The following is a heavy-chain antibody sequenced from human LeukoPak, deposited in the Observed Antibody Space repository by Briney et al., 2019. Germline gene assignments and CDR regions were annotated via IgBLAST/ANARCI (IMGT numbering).Heavy chain of an antibody. Sequence: SETLSLTCTVSGYSISSGYYWGWIRQPPGKGLEWIGSIYHSGSTYYNPSLKSRVTISVDTSKNQFSLKLSSVTAADTAVYYCARPSEWRHPTPDIWGQGTMVTVSS. J-gene: IGHJ3*02. CDR3: ARPSEWRHPTPDI. CDR2: IYHSGST. V-gene: IGHV4-38-2*02. D-gene: IGHD3-3*01. CDR1: GYSISSGYY.